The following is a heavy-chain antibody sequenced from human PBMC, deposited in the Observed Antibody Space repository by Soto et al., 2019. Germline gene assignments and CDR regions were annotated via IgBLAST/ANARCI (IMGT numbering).Heavy chain of an antibody. Sequence: SIRLPWAASGFTFVDHGSHRFRSAPGKRLEWVSYISSSSSTIYYADSVKGRFTISRDNAKNTLYLQMSSLRAEDTAVDYSARVSPPPDCLGQGTLVPVSS. CDR1: GFTFVDHG. CDR3: ARVSPPPDC. J-gene: IGHJ4*02. V-gene: IGHV3-11*01. CDR2: ISSSSSTI.